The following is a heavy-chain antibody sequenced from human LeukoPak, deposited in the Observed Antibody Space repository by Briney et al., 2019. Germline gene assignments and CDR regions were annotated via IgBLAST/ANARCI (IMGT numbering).Heavy chain of an antibody. J-gene: IGHJ3*02. V-gene: IGHV3-30*04. CDR1: GFTFSSYA. Sequence: GGSLRLSCAASGFTFSSYAMYWVRQAPGKGLEWVAVISYDGSNKYYADSVKGRFTISRDNSKNTLYLQMNSLRAEDTAVYYCAREGYCSSTSCQIDAFDIWGQGTMVTVSS. D-gene: IGHD2-2*01. CDR2: ISYDGSNK. CDR3: AREGYCSSTSCQIDAFDI.